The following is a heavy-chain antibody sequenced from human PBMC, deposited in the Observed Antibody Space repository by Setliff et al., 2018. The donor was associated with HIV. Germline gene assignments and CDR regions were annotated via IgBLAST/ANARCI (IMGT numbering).Heavy chain of an antibody. CDR3: LLWTGYYTYWFFDH. V-gene: IGHV4-39*07. D-gene: IGHD3-3*01. CDR2: IYYSGST. CDR1: GGSISSDSYY. J-gene: IGHJ2*01. Sequence: SETLSLTCDVSGGSISSDSYYWAWIRQPPGKGLEWIGTIYYSGSTHYNPSLKSRLTISVDMSKNQLSLKLSSVTAADTAVYYCLLWTGYYTYWFFDHWGRGALVTVSS.